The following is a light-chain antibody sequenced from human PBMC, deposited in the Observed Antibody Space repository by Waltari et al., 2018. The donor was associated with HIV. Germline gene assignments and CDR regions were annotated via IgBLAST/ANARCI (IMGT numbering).Light chain of an antibody. J-gene: IGKJ2*01. V-gene: IGKV1-NL1*01. CDR1: QDIRSS. CDR2: SAS. Sequence: DIQMTQSPSSLSASVGGRATIPCRASQDIRSSLAWYQQRAGQAPKVLLFSASKLESGVPSRFSGSGSGTDFTLTISSLQPEDFATYFCQQYYSSSYTFGQGTKVEI. CDR3: QQYYSSSYT.